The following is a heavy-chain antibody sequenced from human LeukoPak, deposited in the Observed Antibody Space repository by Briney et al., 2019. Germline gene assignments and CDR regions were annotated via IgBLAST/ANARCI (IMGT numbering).Heavy chain of an antibody. Sequence: GGSLRLSCAASGFTFSYYEMNWVRQAPGKGLEWVSYISNSGATIYYADSVKGRFTISRDNAKSSLFLQMNSLRAEDTGVYYCARATFSSSGHSYWGQGPLVTVSS. D-gene: IGHD6-13*01. CDR3: ARATFSSSGHSY. V-gene: IGHV3-48*03. CDR2: ISNSGATI. CDR1: GFTFSYYE. J-gene: IGHJ4*02.